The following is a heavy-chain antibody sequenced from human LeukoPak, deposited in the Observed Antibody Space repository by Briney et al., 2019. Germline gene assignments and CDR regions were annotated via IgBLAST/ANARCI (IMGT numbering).Heavy chain of an antibody. D-gene: IGHD5-18*01. CDR1: GGSISSSSYY. J-gene: IGHJ3*02. CDR3: ARHGGRNTAVRGAFDI. Sequence: SETLSLTCTVSGGSISSSSYYWGWIRQPPGKGLEWIGSIYYSGSTYYNPSLKSRVTISVDTSKNQFSLKLSSVTAADTAVYYCARHGGRNTAVRGAFDIWGQGTMVTVSS. CDR2: IYYSGST. V-gene: IGHV4-39*01.